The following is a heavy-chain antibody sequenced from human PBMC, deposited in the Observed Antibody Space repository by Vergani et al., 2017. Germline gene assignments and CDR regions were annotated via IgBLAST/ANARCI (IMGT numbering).Heavy chain of an antibody. CDR1: GYSISSGYY. CDR3: ARARYSSSPSSAFDP. J-gene: IGHJ5*02. D-gene: IGHD6-13*01. V-gene: IGHV4-38-2*02. CDR2: IYHSGST. Sequence: QVQLQESGPGLVKPSETLSLTCTVAGYSISSGYYWGWIRQPPGKGLEWIGSIYHSGSTYYNPSLKSRVNISVDTSKNQFSLKLSSVTAADPAVYYCARARYSSSPSSAFDPWGQGTLVTVSS.